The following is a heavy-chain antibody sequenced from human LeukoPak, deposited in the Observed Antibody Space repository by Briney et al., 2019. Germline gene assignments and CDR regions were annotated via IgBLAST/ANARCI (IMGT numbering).Heavy chain of an antibody. D-gene: IGHD4-17*01. Sequence: SQTLSLTCAVSGGSISSGGYSWSWIRQPPGKGLGWIGYIYHSGSTNYNPSLKSRVTISVDKSKHQFSLKLSSVTAADTAVYYCATTDYDVGDYPYGMDVWGQGTTVTVSS. CDR1: GGSISSGGYS. J-gene: IGHJ6*02. CDR2: IYHSGST. V-gene: IGHV4-30-2*01. CDR3: ATTDYDVGDYPYGMDV.